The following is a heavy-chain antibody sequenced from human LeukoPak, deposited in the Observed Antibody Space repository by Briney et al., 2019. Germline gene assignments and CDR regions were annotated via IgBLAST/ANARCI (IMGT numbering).Heavy chain of an antibody. CDR3: AKDRRLLWFGDHFDY. CDR2: ISYDGSNK. V-gene: IGHV3-30*18. Sequence: PGGSLRLSCAASGFTFSSYGMHWVRQAPGKGLEWVAVISYDGSNKYYADSVKGRFTISRDNSKNTLYLQMNSLRAEDTAVYYCAKDRRLLWFGDHFDYWGQGTLVTVSS. D-gene: IGHD3-10*01. J-gene: IGHJ4*02. CDR1: GFTFSSYG.